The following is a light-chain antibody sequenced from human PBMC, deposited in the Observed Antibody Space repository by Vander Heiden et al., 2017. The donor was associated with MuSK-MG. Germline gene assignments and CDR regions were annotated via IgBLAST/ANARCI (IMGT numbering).Light chain of an antibody. CDR3: AAWDGSLNVVL. V-gene: IGLV1-44*01. CDR1: TSNIGTNT. Sequence: QSVLTQPPSASGTPGQRVTLSCSGSTSNIGTNTVNWYQQLPGTAPKLLIYSNNPRPSGVPDRFSGSKSGTSASLAISGLQSEDETTYYCAAWDGSLNVVLFGGGTKLTVL. CDR2: SNN. J-gene: IGLJ2*01.